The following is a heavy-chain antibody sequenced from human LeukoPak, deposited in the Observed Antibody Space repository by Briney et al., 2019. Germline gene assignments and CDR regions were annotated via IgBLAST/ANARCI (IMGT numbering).Heavy chain of an antibody. D-gene: IGHD1-1*01. J-gene: IGHJ5*02. CDR3: AKATGTLGA. CDR2: ISGTGSYK. CDR1: GFTFSRYS. V-gene: IGHV3-21*04. Sequence: PGGSLRLSCAASGFTFSRYSMNWVRQAPGKGLEWVSSISGTGSYKYYADSVKGRFTISRDNSKNTLYLQMNSLTAEDTAVYYCAKATGTLGAWGQGTLVTVSS.